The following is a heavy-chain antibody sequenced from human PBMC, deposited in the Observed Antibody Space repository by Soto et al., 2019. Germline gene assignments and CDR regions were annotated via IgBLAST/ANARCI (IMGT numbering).Heavy chain of an antibody. CDR1: GYTFTSYA. CDR3: ARVIGSYAHEY. D-gene: IGHD3-3*01. V-gene: IGHV1-3*01. J-gene: IGHJ1*01. Sequence: QVQLVQSGAEVKKPGASVKVSCKASGYTFTSYAMHWVRQAPGQRLEWLGWTNAGNGNTKYSRKFQGRVTIPRDTSASTAYMEPTRPTSEATAVYYWARVIGSYAHEYWGQGTLVNASA. CDR2: TNAGNGNT.